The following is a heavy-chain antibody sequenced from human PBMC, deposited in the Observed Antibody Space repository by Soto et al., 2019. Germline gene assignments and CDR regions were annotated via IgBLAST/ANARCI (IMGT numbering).Heavy chain of an antibody. Sequence: GGSLRLSCAASGVTFSSYAMSWVRQAPGKGLEWVSGISGSGGSTYYADSVKGRFAISRDNSKNTLYLQMNSLRAEDTAVYYCAKLNYDILTGYTDVWGQGTTVTVSS. CDR1: GVTFSSYA. CDR3: AKLNYDILTGYTDV. CDR2: ISGSGGST. V-gene: IGHV3-23*01. D-gene: IGHD3-9*01. J-gene: IGHJ6*02.